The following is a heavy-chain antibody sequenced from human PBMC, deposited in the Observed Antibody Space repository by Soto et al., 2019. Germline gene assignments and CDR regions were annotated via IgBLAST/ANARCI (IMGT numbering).Heavy chain of an antibody. CDR2: TYYTGST. J-gene: IGHJ2*01. V-gene: IGHV4-59*08. CDR3: ALQGHGELRDLHSYPTQRSFDL. Sequence: RLPPGKGLEWIGYTYYTGSTNFNPSLKSRVTISVDTSKNQFSLKLSSVTAADTAVYYCALQGHGELRDLHSYPTQRSFDL. D-gene: IGHD2-15*01.